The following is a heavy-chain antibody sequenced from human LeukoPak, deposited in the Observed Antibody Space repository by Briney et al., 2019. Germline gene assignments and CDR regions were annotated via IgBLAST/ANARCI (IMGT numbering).Heavy chain of an antibody. CDR1: GFTFSSYG. D-gene: IGHD5-12*01. CDR2: ISYDGSNK. Sequence: PGGSLRLSCAASGFTFSSYGMHWVRQAPGKGLEWVAVISYDGSNKYYADSVKGRFTISRDNSKNTLYLQMNSLRAEDTAVYYCAKDTRYSGYGYFDYWGQGTLVTVSS. V-gene: IGHV3-30*18. J-gene: IGHJ4*02. CDR3: AKDTRYSGYGYFDY.